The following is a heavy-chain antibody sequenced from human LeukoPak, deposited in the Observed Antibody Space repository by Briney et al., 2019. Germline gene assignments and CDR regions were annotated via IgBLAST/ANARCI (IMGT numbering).Heavy chain of an antibody. CDR3: AKSYFDYSTYYSYYFNL. CDR2: VYTSGST. V-gene: IGHV4-4*09. CDR1: GGSTSGGY. J-gene: IGHJ4*02. D-gene: IGHD4-11*01. Sequence: SETLSLTCTVSGGSTSGGYWSWIRQPPGRGLEWTGYVYTSGSTNYNPSLKSRVTISVDTSKSQFALKLSSVTAADTAVYYCAKSYFDYSTYYSYYFNLWGQGALVTVSS.